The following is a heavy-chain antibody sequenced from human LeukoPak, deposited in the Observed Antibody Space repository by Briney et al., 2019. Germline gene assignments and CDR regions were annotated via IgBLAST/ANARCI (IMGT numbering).Heavy chain of an antibody. CDR1: GFTFSSYE. V-gene: IGHV4-34*01. Sequence: GSLRLSCAASGFTFSSYEMNWVRQAPGEGLEWIGSIYYSGSTNYNPSLRRGGTISVDRSKNQCSRRLRSGTAADTAVYYCARRIMVRGARKPRNYYYYYMDVWGKGTTVTISS. J-gene: IGHJ6*03. D-gene: IGHD3-10*01. CDR3: ARRIMVRGARKPRNYYYYYMDV. CDR2: IYYSGST.